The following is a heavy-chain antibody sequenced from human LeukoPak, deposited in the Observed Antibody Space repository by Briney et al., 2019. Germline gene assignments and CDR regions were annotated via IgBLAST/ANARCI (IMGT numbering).Heavy chain of an antibody. J-gene: IGHJ5*02. CDR1: GASISPYN. D-gene: IGHD4-17*01. Sequence: SETLSLTCTVSGASISPYNCNWIRQPPGKGLEWIGYIYYSGSTNYNPSLKSRVTISVDTSKNQFSLQLSSVTAADTAVYYCARGNTYGDYVGWYWFDPWGQGTLVTVSS. V-gene: IGHV4-59*01. CDR3: ARGNTYGDYVGWYWFDP. CDR2: IYYSGST.